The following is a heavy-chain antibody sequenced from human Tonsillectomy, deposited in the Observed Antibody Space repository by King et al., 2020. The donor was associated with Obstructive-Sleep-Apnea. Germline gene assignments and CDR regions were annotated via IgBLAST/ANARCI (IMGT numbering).Heavy chain of an antibody. CDR1: GFTFSSYA. J-gene: IGHJ5*02. Sequence: VQLVESGGGLVQPGGSLRLSCAASGFTFSSYAMSWVRQAPGKGLEWVSAISGSGGSTYYADSVKGRFTISRDNSKNTLYLQMNSLRAEDTAVYYCAKMGEACQRSSWTRYNWFDPWGQGTLVTVSS. CDR2: ISGSGGST. V-gene: IGHV3-23*04. CDR3: AKMGEACQRSSWTRYNWFDP. D-gene: IGHD6-13*01.